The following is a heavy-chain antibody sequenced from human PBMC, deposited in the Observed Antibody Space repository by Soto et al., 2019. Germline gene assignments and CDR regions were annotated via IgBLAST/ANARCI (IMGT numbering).Heavy chain of an antibody. D-gene: IGHD3-22*01. Sequence: GGSLRLSCAASGFTFSSYGMHWVRQAPGKGLEWVAVISYDGSNKYYADSVKGRFTISRDNSKNTLYLQMNSLRAEDTAVYYCAKDEKISSGSVYYYYYGMDVWGQGTTVTVSS. CDR3: AKDEKISSGSVYYYYYGMDV. V-gene: IGHV3-30*18. CDR2: ISYDGSNK. J-gene: IGHJ6*02. CDR1: GFTFSSYG.